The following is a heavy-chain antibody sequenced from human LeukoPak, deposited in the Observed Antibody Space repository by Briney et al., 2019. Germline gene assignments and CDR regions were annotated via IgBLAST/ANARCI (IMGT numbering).Heavy chain of an antibody. CDR3: ARESPRPTSGDFDY. J-gene: IGHJ4*02. V-gene: IGHV3-48*03. CDR1: GFTFNNYE. D-gene: IGHD2-2*01. CDR2: ISSSGITM. Sequence: GGSLRLFCAGSGFTFNNYEMNWVRQAPGKGLEWVSYISSSGITMYYADSVKGRFTISRDHAKNSLYLQMSSLRADDTAVYYCARESPRPTSGDFDYWGQGTLVTVS.